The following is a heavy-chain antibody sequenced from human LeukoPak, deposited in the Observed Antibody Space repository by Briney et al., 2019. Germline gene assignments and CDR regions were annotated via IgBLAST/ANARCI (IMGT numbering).Heavy chain of an antibody. J-gene: IGHJ4*02. CDR2: IYHSGST. V-gene: IGHV4-30-2*01. D-gene: IGHD6-13*01. CDR1: GGSISSGGYY. Sequence: PSETLSLTCTVSGGSISSGGYYWSWIRQPPGKGLEWIGYIYHSGSTYYNPSLKSRVTISVDTSKNQFSLKLSSVTAADTAVYYCARDEGGPLEGSSWGNYFDYWGQGTLVTVSS. CDR3: ARDEGGPLEGSSWGNYFDY.